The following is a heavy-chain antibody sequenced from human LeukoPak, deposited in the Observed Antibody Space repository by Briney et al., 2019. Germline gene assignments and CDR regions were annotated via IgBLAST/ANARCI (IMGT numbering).Heavy chain of an antibody. CDR3: TKGRGI. CDR2: IYYTDT. V-gene: IGHV4-30-4*07. Sequence: KHSETLSLTCADSGGSISSGDYSWSWIRQPPGKGLEWIGYIYYTDTYYNPSLKSRVTISLHTSKNQFSLKLTSVTAADTAVYYCTKGRGIWGQGTLVTVSS. D-gene: IGHD3-10*01. CDR1: GGSISSGDYS. J-gene: IGHJ4*02.